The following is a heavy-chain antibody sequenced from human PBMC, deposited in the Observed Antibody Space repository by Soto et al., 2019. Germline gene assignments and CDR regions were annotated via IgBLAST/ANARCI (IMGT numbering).Heavy chain of an antibody. J-gene: IGHJ6*02. CDR3: ARGDPLLWFGEKVYYGMDV. CDR2: IYYSGST. D-gene: IGHD3-10*01. V-gene: IGHV4-59*01. Sequence: QVQLQESGPGLVKPSETLSLTCTVSGGSISSYYWSWIRQPPGKGLEWVGYIYYSGSTNYNPSLKSPVTIPVDTSKNQFSLKLSSVTAADTAVYYCARGDPLLWFGEKVYYGMDVWGQGTTVTVSS. CDR1: GGSISSYY.